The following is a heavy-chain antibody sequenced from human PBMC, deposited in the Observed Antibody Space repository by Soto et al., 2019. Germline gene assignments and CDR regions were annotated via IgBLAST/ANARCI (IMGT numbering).Heavy chain of an antibody. CDR1: GFTFSSYA. V-gene: IGHV3-23*01. D-gene: IGHD3-22*01. CDR2: ISGSGGST. Sequence: EVQLLESGGGLVQPGGSLRHSCAASGFTFSSYAMSWVRQAPGKGLEWVSAISGSGGSTYYADSVKGRFTISRDNSKNTLYLQMNSLRAEDTAVYYCAKDERYYDSSGWGYWGQGTLVTVSS. CDR3: AKDERYYDSSGWGY. J-gene: IGHJ4*02.